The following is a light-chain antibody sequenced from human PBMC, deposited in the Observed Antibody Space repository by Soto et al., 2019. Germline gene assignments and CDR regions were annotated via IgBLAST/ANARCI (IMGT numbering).Light chain of an antibody. CDR3: AAWDDTVRSYV. CDR2: RDN. CDR1: ISNIGTNY. Sequence: QSVLTQPPSVSGTPGQRVTISCSGGISNIGTNYVLWFQQLPGTAPKVLSNRDNQRPSGVPDRFSGAKSGTSASLAISGLLSEDEAEYYCAAWDDTVRSYVFGTGTKLTVL. J-gene: IGLJ1*01. V-gene: IGLV1-47*01.